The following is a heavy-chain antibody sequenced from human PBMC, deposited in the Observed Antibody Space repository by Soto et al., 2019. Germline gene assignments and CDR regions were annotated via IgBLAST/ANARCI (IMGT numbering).Heavy chain of an antibody. V-gene: IGHV3-21*01. CDR2: ISSSSSYI. D-gene: IGHD6-13*01. Sequence: PGGSLRLSCAASGFTFSSYSMNWVRQAPGKGLEWVSSISSSSSYIYYADSVKGRFTISRDNAKNTLYLQMNSLRAEDTAVYYCARDGGSSSWPLDYWGQGTLVTVSS. J-gene: IGHJ4*02. CDR1: GFTFSSYS. CDR3: ARDGGSSSWPLDY.